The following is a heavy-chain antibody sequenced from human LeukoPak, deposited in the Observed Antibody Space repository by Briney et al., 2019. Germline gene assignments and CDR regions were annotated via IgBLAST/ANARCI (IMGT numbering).Heavy chain of an antibody. CDR1: GGSISSSSYY. J-gene: IGHJ6*03. CDR2: IYYSGST. V-gene: IGHV4-39*01. Sequence: PSETLSLTCTVSGGSISSSSYYWGWIRQPPGKGLEWIGSIYYSGSTYYNPSLKSRVTISVDTSKNQFSLKLSSVTAADTAVYYCARHPVYGSGLPGAYYYYYYMDVWGKGTTVTVSS. CDR3: ARHPVYGSGLPGAYYYYYYMDV. D-gene: IGHD3-10*01.